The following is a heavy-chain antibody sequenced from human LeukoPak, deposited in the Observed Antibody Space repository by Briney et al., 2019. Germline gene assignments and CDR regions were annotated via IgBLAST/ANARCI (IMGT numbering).Heavy chain of an antibody. CDR1: GYTFTGYY. CDR2: INPNSGGT. Sequence: ASVKVSCKASGYTFTGYYMHWVRQAPGQGLEWMGWINPNSGGTNYAQKFQGRVTMTRDTSISTAYMELSRLRSVDTAVYYCARAYGSGSFPPDYWGQGTLVTVSS. D-gene: IGHD3-10*01. CDR3: ARAYGSGSFPPDY. V-gene: IGHV1-2*02. J-gene: IGHJ4*02.